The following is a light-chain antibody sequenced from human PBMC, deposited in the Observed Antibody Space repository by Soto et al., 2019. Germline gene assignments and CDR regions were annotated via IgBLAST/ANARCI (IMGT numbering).Light chain of an antibody. V-gene: IGKV3-20*01. CDR1: QSVSSNY. CDR2: GAS. CDR3: QQYGSSPRT. Sequence: LLTQSPGTLSLPPGERPTLSSRASQSVSSNYLAWYQLKPGQAPRLLIYGASSRATGIPDRFSGSGSGTDFSLTISRLEPEDFAVYYCQQYGSSPRTFGQGTKVDIK. J-gene: IGKJ1*01.